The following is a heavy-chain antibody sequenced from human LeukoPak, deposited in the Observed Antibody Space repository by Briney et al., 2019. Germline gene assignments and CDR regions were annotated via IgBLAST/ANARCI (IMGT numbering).Heavy chain of an antibody. CDR3: ARDYGRFDP. V-gene: IGHV3-48*04. CDR1: GFTFSSYS. Sequence: GGSLRLSCAASGFTFSSYSMNWVRQAPGKGLEWVSYISSSGSTKDYADSVKGRFTISRDNAKNLLYLQMNSLRAEDTAVYYCARDYGRFDPWGQGTLVTVSS. J-gene: IGHJ5*02. CDR2: ISSSGSTK. D-gene: IGHD3-16*01.